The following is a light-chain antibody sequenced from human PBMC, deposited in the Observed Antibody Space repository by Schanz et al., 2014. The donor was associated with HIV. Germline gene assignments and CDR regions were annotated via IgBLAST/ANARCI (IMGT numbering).Light chain of an antibody. CDR1: QSVTSN. V-gene: IGKV3-20*01. J-gene: IGKJ4*01. CDR2: GAS. Sequence: EIVMTQSPATLSVSPGERATLSCRASQSVTSNLAWSQQKPGQAPRLLIYGASNRATGIPDRFSGSGSGTDFTLTISRLEPEDSAVYYCQQYVTSTRITFGGGTKVEIK. CDR3: QQYVTSTRIT.